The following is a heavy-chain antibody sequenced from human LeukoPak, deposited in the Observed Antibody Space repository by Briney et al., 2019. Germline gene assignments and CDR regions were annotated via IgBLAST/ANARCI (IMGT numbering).Heavy chain of an antibody. Sequence: SETPSLTCAVYGGSFSGYYWSWIRQPPGKGLEWIGYIYYSGSTYYNPSLKSRVTISVDTSKNQFSLKLSSVTAADTAVYYCARATYYYDSSGPFPEYYFDYWGQGTLVTVSS. J-gene: IGHJ4*02. CDR2: IYYSGST. CDR1: GGSFSGYY. CDR3: ARATYYYDSSGPFPEYYFDY. D-gene: IGHD3-22*01. V-gene: IGHV4-34*01.